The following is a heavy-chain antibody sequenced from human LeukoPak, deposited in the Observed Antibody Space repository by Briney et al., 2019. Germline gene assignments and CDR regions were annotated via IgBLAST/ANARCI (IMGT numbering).Heavy chain of an antibody. CDR1: GFSLSNYW. CDR3: VRTLGDA. J-gene: IGHJ5*02. V-gene: IGHV3-74*01. Sequence: GGSLRLSCAASGFSLSNYWMHWVRQAPGKGLVWVARINIEGSITTYADSVKGRFTISRDNAKNTLYLQMNSLRAEDTAVYYCVRTLGDAWGQETLVTVSS. D-gene: IGHD7-27*01. CDR2: INIEGSIT.